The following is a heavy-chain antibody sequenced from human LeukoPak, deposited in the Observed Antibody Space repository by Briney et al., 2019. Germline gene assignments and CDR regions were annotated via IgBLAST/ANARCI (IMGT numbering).Heavy chain of an antibody. J-gene: IGHJ6*02. CDR3: AKGVAAAAPYYYYYGMGV. Sequence: GGSLRLSCAASGFTFSSYAMSWVRQAPGKGLEWVSAISGSGGSTYYADSVKGRFTISRDNSKNTLYLQMNSLRAEDTAVYYCAKGVAAAAPYYYYYGMGVWGQGTTVTVSS. CDR1: GFTFSSYA. V-gene: IGHV3-23*01. CDR2: ISGSGGST. D-gene: IGHD6-13*01.